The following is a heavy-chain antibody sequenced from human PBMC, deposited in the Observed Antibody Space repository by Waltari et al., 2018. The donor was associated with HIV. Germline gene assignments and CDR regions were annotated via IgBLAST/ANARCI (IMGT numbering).Heavy chain of an antibody. V-gene: IGHV4-31*03. J-gene: IGHJ5*02. D-gene: IGHD2-15*01. CDR2: IYDSGST. Sequence: QVQLQESGPGLVKSLQTLSLPCTVSGGSISSGGYYWSWIRPHPGKGMEWIGYIYDSGSTYYNPSLKSRDTISVDTSKNHFSLKLRSVTAADTAVYYCARGRCSGGSCYSKGNWFDTWGQGTLVIVSS. CDR1: GGSISSGGYY. CDR3: ARGRCSGGSCYSKGNWFDT.